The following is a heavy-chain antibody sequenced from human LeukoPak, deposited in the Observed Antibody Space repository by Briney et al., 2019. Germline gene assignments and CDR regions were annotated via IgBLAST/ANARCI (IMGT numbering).Heavy chain of an antibody. CDR1: GGSMSDSN. D-gene: IGHD5-12*01. J-gene: IGHJ4*02. Sequence: SETLSLSCGVSGGSMSDSNWSWVRQPPGKGLEWVGFVYEIGRTNYSGRTNYNPSLVGRVTMSMDTYKNQFSLKMSSVTAADTAVYFCARGHRYNNGYPSFDSWGQGTLVSVSS. CDR3: ARGHRYNNGYPSFDS. CDR2: VYEIGRTNYSGRT. V-gene: IGHV4-59*01.